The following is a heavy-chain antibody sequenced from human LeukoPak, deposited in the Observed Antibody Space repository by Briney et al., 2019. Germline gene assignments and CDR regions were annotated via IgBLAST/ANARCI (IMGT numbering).Heavy chain of an antibody. CDR1: GYTFSSYG. CDR3: ARDRLWFGELPLNWFDP. J-gene: IGHJ5*02. D-gene: IGHD3-10*01. Sequence: ASVKVSCKASGYTFSSYGTSWVRQAPGQGLEWMGCISGYNSKTKYAQKFPGSVIMTTDTSTSTAYMELRSLRSDDTAVYYCARDRLWFGELPLNWFDPWGQGTLVTVSS. V-gene: IGHV1-18*01. CDR2: ISGYNSKT.